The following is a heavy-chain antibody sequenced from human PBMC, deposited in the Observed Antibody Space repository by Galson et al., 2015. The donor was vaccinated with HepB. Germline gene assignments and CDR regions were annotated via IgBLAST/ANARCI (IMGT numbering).Heavy chain of an antibody. V-gene: IGHV1-69*13. CDR3: ARDPPWSGYYFIYPMNYYYYYGMDV. CDR2: IIPIFGTA. CDR1: GGTFSSYA. J-gene: IGHJ6*02. Sequence: SVKASCKASGGTFSSYAISWVRQAPGQGLEWMGGIIPIFGTANYAQKFQGRVTITADESTSTAYMELSSLRSEDTAVYYCARDPPWSGYYFIYPMNYYYYYGMDVWGQGTTVTVSS. D-gene: IGHD3-3*01.